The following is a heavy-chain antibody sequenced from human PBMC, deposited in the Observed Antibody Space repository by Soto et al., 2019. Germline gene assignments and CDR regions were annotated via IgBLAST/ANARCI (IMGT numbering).Heavy chain of an antibody. Sequence: QVQLVESGGGVVQPGTSLRLSCVASGFGFNFFGIHWVRQAPGKGLEWVAGISGDATRIYYAEDLKGRVTISRVNSENTLYLQMNSLRPEDTALYYCARDKGAGWFVMDVWGQGTTVIV. CDR1: GFGFNFFG. V-gene: IGHV3-30*03. D-gene: IGHD3-10*01. CDR2: ISGDATRI. J-gene: IGHJ6*02. CDR3: ARDKGAGWFVMDV.